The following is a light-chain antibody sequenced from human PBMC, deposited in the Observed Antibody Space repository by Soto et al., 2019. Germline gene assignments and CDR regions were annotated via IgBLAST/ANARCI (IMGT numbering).Light chain of an antibody. CDR1: QGLKF. J-gene: IGKJ4*01. Sequence: DIQMPQSPSSVSASVGDTVTITCRASQGLKFLAWYQQKPGKAPRLLIYEATNLQSGVPPRFSGSGSGTDFTLTISSLQPEDFATYYCQQANSFPLTFGGGTKVDVK. V-gene: IGKV1-12*01. CDR2: EAT. CDR3: QQANSFPLT.